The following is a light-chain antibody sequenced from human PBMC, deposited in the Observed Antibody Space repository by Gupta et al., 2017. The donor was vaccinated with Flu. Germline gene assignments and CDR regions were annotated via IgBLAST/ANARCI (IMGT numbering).Light chain of an antibody. CDR2: CSS. CDR1: QSISTN. J-gene: IGKJ1*01. Sequence: GDSVTISCRASQSISTNLCWYQQKAGKAPKLLISCSSNLQGGVPSRFSGGGSGTDFTLNIRSLQPEDLATYYCQQTYSSPWTFGQGTKVEL. V-gene: IGKV1-39*01. CDR3: QQTYSSPWT.